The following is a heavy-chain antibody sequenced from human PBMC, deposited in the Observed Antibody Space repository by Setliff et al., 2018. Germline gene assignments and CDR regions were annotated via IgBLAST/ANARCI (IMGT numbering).Heavy chain of an antibody. CDR1: GGTFSSYV. D-gene: IGHD3-16*01. CDR3: AKQGDLAFDY. CDR2: IDPKSGRT. J-gene: IGHJ4*02. Sequence: ASVKVSCKASGGTFSSYVISWVREAPGQGLEWMGWIDPKSGRTKYAVKFQGRVTMTRDTSSSTIYMEVNSLTSDDTAVYFCAKQGDLAFDYWGQGTQVTVSS. V-gene: IGHV1-2*02.